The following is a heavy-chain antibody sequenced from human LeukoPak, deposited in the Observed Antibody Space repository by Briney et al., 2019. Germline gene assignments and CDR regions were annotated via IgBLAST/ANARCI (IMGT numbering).Heavy chain of an antibody. V-gene: IGHV1-18*01. J-gene: IGHJ4*02. CDR1: GGTFSSYA. CDR2: ISAYNGNT. CDR3: ARAWYYYDSSGYYYFDY. Sequence: ASVKVSCKASGGTFSSYAISWVRQAPGQGLEWMGWISAYNGNTNYAQKLQGRVTMTTDTSTSTAYMELRSLRSDDTAVYYCARAWYYYDSSGYYYFDYWGQGTLVTVSS. D-gene: IGHD3-22*01.